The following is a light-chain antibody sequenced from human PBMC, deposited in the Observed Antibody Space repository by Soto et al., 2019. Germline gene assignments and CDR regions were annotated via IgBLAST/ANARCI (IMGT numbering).Light chain of an antibody. V-gene: IGKV3-20*01. Sequence: IVLTQSPVTLSLSPCEIATLSCRASQSVSNNYLAWYQQKPGQAPRLLIYGASNRATGIPDRFSGSGSGTDFTLTISRLEPEDFAVYYCQQYSSSGTFGQGTKVDIK. CDR1: QSVSNNY. CDR3: QQYSSSGT. J-gene: IGKJ1*01. CDR2: GAS.